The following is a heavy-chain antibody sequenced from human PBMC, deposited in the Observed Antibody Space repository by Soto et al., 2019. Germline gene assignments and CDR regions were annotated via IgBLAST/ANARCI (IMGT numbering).Heavy chain of an antibody. Sequence: VGSLRLSCAASGFTVSSNYMSWVRQAPGKGLEWVSVIYSGGSTYYADSVKGRFTISRDNSKNTLYLQMNSLRAEDTAVYYCARAQGIAAAGTDYYGMDVWGQGTTVTVSS. CDR1: GFTVSSNY. V-gene: IGHV3-53*01. CDR2: IYSGGST. D-gene: IGHD6-13*01. J-gene: IGHJ6*02. CDR3: ARAQGIAAAGTDYYGMDV.